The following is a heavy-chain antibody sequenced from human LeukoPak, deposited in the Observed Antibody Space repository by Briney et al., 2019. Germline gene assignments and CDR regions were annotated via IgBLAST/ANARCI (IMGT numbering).Heavy chain of an antibody. J-gene: IGHJ3*02. CDR2: IKQDGSEK. CDR3: ARAMGYCSSTSCYTRNAFDI. V-gene: IGHV3-7*01. Sequence: GGSLRLSCAASGFTFSSYWMSWVRQAPGKGLEWVANIKQDGSEKYYVDSVKGRFTISRDNAKISLYLQMNSLRAEDTAVYYCARAMGYCSSTSCYTRNAFDIWGQGTMVTVSS. CDR1: GFTFSSYW. D-gene: IGHD2-2*02.